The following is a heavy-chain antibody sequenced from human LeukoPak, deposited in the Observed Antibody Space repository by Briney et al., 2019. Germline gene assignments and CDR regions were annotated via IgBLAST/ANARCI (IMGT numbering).Heavy chain of an antibody. CDR1: GGSFSGYY. V-gene: IGHV4-34*01. CDR3: SSGRYNWNY. J-gene: IGHJ4*02. D-gene: IGHD1-20*01. Sequence: SETLSLTCAVYGGSFSGYYWSWIRQPPGKGLEWIGEINHSGSTNYNPSLKSRVTISVDTSKNQFSLKLSSVTAADTAVYYCSSGRYNWNYWGQGTLVTASS. CDR2: INHSGST.